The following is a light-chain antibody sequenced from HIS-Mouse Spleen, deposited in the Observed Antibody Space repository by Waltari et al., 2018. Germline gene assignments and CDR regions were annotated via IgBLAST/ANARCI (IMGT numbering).Light chain of an antibody. J-gene: IGLJ2*01. CDR1: SSDVGGYNY. CDR3: SSYTSSSTLV. V-gene: IGLV2-14*03. CDR2: DVS. Sequence: QSALTQPASVSGSPGQSITISCTGTSSDVGGYNYVSWYQQHPGKAPKLMIYDVSNRPYGGSNRFSGSKSGHTASLTIYGLQAEDEADYYCSSYTSSSTLVFGGGTKLTVL.